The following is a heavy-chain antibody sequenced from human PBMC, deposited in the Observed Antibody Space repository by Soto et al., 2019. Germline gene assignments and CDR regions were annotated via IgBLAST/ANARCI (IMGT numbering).Heavy chain of an antibody. V-gene: IGHV6-1*01. CDR2: TYYRSKWFN. J-gene: IGHJ6*02. CDR1: GDSASSNSAA. D-gene: IGHD6-19*01. CDR3: VRGSQWLLIPDYYYGMDV. Sequence: RSQTLSLTCAVSGDSASSNSAAWNWIRQSPSRGLEWLGRTYYRSKWFNDYAMTVKSRISISADTSKNNFALQLNSVSPEDTAVYYCVRGSQWLLIPDYYYGMDVWGQGTTVTVSS.